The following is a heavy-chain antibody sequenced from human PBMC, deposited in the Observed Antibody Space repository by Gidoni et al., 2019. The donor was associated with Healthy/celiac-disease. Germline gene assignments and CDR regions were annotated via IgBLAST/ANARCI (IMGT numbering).Heavy chain of an antibody. CDR2: ISGSGGST. V-gene: IGHV3-23*01. Sequence: EVQLLESGGGLVQLGGSVRLSCAAPGFPFRGSAMSWVRQAPGKGLEWVSAISGSGGSTYYADSVKGRFTISRDNSKNTLYLQMNSLRAEDTAVYYCANIYYYDSSGYSGSDYWGQGTLVTVSS. CDR1: GFPFRGSA. J-gene: IGHJ4*02. D-gene: IGHD3-22*01. CDR3: ANIYYYDSSGYSGSDY.